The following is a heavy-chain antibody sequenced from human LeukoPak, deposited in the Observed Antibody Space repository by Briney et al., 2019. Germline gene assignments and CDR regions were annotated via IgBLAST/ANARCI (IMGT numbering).Heavy chain of an antibody. CDR1: GLTFSSYA. Sequence: GGSLRLSCAASGLTFSSYAMSWVRQAPGKGLEWVSAISGSGGSTYYADSVKGRFTISRDNSKNTLYLQMNSLRAEDTAVYYCAREGVYSPKDYYYMDVWGKGTTVTVSS. V-gene: IGHV3-23*01. CDR2: ISGSGGST. D-gene: IGHD4-11*01. CDR3: AREGVYSPKDYYYMDV. J-gene: IGHJ6*03.